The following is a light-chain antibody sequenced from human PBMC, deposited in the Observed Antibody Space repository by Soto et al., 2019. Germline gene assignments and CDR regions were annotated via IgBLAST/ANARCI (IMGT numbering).Light chain of an antibody. Sequence: QLVLTQPPSVSEAPRQRVTISCSGSSSNIGENAVNWFQQVPGKAPKLLIYLDDLLPSGVSDRFSGSKSGTSASLAISGLQSEDEADYYCATWDNNLNGVVFGGGTKLTVL. V-gene: IGLV1-36*01. CDR1: SSNIGENA. CDR3: ATWDNNLNGVV. J-gene: IGLJ2*01. CDR2: LDD.